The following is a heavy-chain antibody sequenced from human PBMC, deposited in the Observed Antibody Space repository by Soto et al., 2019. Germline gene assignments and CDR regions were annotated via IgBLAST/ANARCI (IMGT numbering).Heavy chain of an antibody. CDR2: IYYSGST. J-gene: IGHJ5*02. CDR1: GGSISSSSYY. CDR3: ARDYFDSSDYTTNWFDP. D-gene: IGHD3-22*01. Sequence: SETLSLTCTVSGGSISSSSYYWGWIRQPPGKGLEWIGSIYYSGSTYYNPSLKSRVTIFVDTSKNQFSLKLTSVTAADTALYYCARDYFDSSDYTTNWFDPWGQGTLVTVPQ. V-gene: IGHV4-39*01.